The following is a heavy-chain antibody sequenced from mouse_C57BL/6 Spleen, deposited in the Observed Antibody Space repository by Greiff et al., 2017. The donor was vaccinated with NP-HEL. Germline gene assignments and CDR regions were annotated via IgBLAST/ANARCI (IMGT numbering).Heavy chain of an antibody. CDR3: ARSPYDYGSSYPWYFDV. J-gene: IGHJ1*03. Sequence: QVQLQQSGAELVKPGASVKMSCKASGYTFTSYWITWVKQRPGQGLEWIGDIYPGSGSTNYNEKFKSKATLTVDTSSSTAYMQLSSLTSEDSAVYYCARSPYDYGSSYPWYFDVWGTGTTVTVSS. CDR1: GYTFTSYW. CDR2: IYPGSGST. V-gene: IGHV1-55*01. D-gene: IGHD1-1*01.